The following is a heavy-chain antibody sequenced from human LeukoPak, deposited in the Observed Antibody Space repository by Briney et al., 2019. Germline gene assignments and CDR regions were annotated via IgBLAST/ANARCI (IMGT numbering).Heavy chain of an antibody. J-gene: IGHJ5*02. CDR1: GGSLRRTGYC. V-gene: IGHV4-39*01. CDR3: ARHVGHDFWSSYRSVDP. CDR2: IYHNGST. Sequence: SETLSLTCTVSGGSLRRTGYCWGWIRQPPGKGLEWIGSIYHNGSTCNNPSLKSRVILSVDTSKHQFSLKLSSVTAADTAVYYCARHVGHDFWSSYRSVDPWGQGTLVTVSS. D-gene: IGHD3-3*01.